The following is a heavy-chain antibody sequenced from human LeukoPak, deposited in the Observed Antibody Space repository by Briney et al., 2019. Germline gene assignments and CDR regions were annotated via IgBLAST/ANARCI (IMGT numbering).Heavy chain of an antibody. V-gene: IGHV4-4*07. D-gene: IGHD3-9*01. CDR2: IYTSGST. CDR3: ARDDDDIPSYYFDY. Sequence: PSETLSLTCTVSGGSISSYYWSWIRQPAGKGLEWIGRIYTSGSTNYNPSLKSRVTISVDTSKNHFSLNLSSVTAADTAVYYCARDDDDIPSYYFDYWGQGTLVTVSS. CDR1: GGSISSYY. J-gene: IGHJ4*02.